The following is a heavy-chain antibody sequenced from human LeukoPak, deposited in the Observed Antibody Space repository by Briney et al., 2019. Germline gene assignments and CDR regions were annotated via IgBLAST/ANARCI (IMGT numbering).Heavy chain of an antibody. Sequence: GGTLRLSCAASGFTFNTYGMSWVRQAPGKGLEWVSGISGSGGATYYADSVKGRFTVSRDDPHNTLYLQMNSLKTEDTAVYYCTRDREYSSSSPDYWGQGTLVTVSS. CDR3: TRDREYSSSSPDY. V-gene: IGHV3-23*01. CDR1: GFTFNTYG. D-gene: IGHD6-13*01. CDR2: ISGSGGAT. J-gene: IGHJ4*02.